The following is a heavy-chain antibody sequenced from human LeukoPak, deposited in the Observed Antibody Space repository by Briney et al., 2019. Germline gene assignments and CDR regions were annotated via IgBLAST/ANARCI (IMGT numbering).Heavy chain of an antibody. J-gene: IGHJ6*02. D-gene: IGHD2-15*01. Sequence: GGSLRLSCAASGFTFSSYAMHWVRQAPGKGLEWVAVISYDGSNKYYADSVKGRFTISRDNSKNTLYLQMNSLRAEDTAVYYCARGLVVAADYYYYGMDVWGQGTTVTVSS. CDR1: GFTFSSYA. CDR3: ARGLVVAADYYYYGMDV. CDR2: ISYDGSNK. V-gene: IGHV3-30-3*01.